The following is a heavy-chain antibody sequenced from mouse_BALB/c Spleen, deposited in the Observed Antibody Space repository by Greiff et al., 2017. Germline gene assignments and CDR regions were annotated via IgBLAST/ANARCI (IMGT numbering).Heavy chain of an antibody. V-gene: IGHV3-6*02. CDR3: ARGFITTVEYYFDY. D-gene: IGHD1-1*01. Sequence: DVQLQESGPGLVKPSQSLSLTCSVTGYSITSGYYWNWIRQFPGNKLEWMGYISYDGSNNYNPSLKNRISITRDTSKNQFFLKLNSVTTEDTATYYCARGFITTVEYYFDYWGQGTTLTVSS. J-gene: IGHJ2*01. CDR1: GYSITSGYY. CDR2: ISYDGSN.